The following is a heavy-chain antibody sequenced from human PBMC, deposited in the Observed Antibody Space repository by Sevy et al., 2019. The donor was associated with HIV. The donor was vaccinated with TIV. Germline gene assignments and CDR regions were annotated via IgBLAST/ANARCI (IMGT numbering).Heavy chain of an antibody. D-gene: IGHD3-3*01. CDR1: GFTFSNYA. V-gene: IGHV3-23*01. J-gene: IGHJ4*02. CDR3: AKDRVTVFGVVVTFDS. CDR2: ISGSGYAT. Sequence: GGSLRLSCAASGFTFSNYAMSWVRQVAGKGLEWVSTISGSGYATYYAYSVKGRFIISRDTSRNTLYLQMNSLRVEDSAVYFCAKDRVTVFGVVVTFDSWGQGTLVTVSS.